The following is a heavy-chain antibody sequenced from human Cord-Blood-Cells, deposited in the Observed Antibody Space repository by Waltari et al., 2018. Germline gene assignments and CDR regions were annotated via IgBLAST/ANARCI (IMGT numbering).Heavy chain of an antibody. D-gene: IGHD5-18*01. CDR3: AHSERSGYSYGYAFDI. Sequence: QITLKESGPTLVKPTQTLTLTCTFSGFSLSTSGVGVGWIRQPPGKALEWLALLSWNDAKRYRPSLPSRLPLTTATSKNQVVLTMTNMDPVDTATYYCAHSERSGYSYGYAFDIWGQGTMVTVSS. J-gene: IGHJ3*02. V-gene: IGHV2-5*01. CDR1: GFSLSTSGVG. CDR2: LSWNDAK.